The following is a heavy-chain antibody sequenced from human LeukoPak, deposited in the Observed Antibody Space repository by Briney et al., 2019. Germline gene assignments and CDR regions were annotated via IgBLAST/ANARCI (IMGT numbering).Heavy chain of an antibody. CDR2: ISSDGNSK. J-gene: IGHJ4*02. Sequence: GGSLRLSCAAYGFSFRSYSIHWVRQAPGKGLEWVAVISSDGNSKNFALSVKGRFAISRDNSKNTLYLEMNSLRAEDTAVYYCAKDSYQGTFDSWGQGTLVTVSS. CDR3: AKDSYQGTFDS. V-gene: IGHV3-30*09. D-gene: IGHD1-26*01. CDR1: GFSFRSYS.